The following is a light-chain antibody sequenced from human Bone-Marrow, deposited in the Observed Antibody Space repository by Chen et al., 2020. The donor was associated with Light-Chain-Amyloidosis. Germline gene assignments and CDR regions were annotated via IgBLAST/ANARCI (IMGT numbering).Light chain of an antibody. V-gene: IGLV1-51*01. CDR3: GTWDGSLSGGV. Sequence: QSVLTQPPSVSAAPGQKVTISCSGSGSNIGNNYVSWYQQLPGTAPKLLIYDNDKRPSGIPDRFSGSKYGTSATLGITGLQTGDEGDYYCGTWDGSLSGGVFGGGTKLTVL. J-gene: IGLJ3*02. CDR2: DND. CDR1: GSNIGNNY.